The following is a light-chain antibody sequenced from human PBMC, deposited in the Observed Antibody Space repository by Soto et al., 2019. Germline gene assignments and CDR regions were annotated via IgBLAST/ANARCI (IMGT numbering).Light chain of an antibody. CDR2: DVS. CDR3: CSYAGSPYV. Sequence: QSVLTQPRSVSGSPGQSVAISCTGTSSDVGGYDYVSWFQQHPGKAPKLMIYDVSKRPSGVPDRFSGSKSGNTASLTISGLQAEDEADYFCCSYAGSPYVFGTGTEVPVL. V-gene: IGLV2-11*01. CDR1: SSDVGGYDY. J-gene: IGLJ1*01.